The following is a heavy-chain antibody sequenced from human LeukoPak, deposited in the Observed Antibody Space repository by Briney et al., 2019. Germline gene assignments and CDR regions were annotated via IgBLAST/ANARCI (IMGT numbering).Heavy chain of an antibody. V-gene: IGHV3-30*18. Sequence: PGGSRRLSCAASGFTFNIFGMHWVRQAPGKGLEWVAVTSDDGSNTYYGDSVKGRFTISRDNSKNTLYQQMNRVRPEDTAVYYCAKEARLSSDYYGMDVWGQGTTVTVSS. CDR1: GFTFNIFG. D-gene: IGHD6-25*01. CDR2: TSDDGSNT. J-gene: IGHJ6*02. CDR3: AKEARLSSDYYGMDV.